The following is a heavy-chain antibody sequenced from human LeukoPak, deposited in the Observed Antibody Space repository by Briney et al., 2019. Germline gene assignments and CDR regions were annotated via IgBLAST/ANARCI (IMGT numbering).Heavy chain of an antibody. D-gene: IGHD3-3*01. V-gene: IGHV3-72*01. J-gene: IGHJ3*02. CDR2: SRNKANSYTT. CDR3: ASLYYDFWSGYSGGFDI. CDR1: GFTFSDYY. Sequence: GGSLRLSCAVSGFTFSDYYMDWVRQAPGKGLEWVGRSRNKANSYTTEYAASVKGRFTISRDDSLDILNLQMNNLKTEDTAVYYCASLYYDFWSGYSGGFDIWGQGTTVTVSS.